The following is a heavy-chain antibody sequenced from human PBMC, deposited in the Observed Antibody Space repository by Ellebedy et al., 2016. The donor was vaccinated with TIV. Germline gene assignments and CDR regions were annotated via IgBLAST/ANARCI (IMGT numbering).Heavy chain of an antibody. V-gene: IGHV3-23*01. CDR3: ARGGDSSHWYEFDH. CDR2: ISGSGGST. D-gene: IGHD6-13*01. J-gene: IGHJ4*02. CDR1: GFTFSSYA. Sequence: GGSLRLSXAASGFTFSSYAMSWVRQAPGKGLEWVSAISGSGGSTYYAESVKGRFTISRDNSKNTIYLQMNSLRAEDTAVYYCARGGDSSHWYEFDHWGQGTLVTVSA.